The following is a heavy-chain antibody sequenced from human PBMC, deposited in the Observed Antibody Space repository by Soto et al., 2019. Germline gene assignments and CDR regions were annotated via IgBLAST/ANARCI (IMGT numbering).Heavy chain of an antibody. CDR3: TRDPLAVAATWYAFDI. D-gene: IGHD2-15*01. CDR1: GFTFGDYA. CDR2: IRSKAYGGTT. Sequence: GGSQRLSCTASGFTFGDYARSWFRQAPGKGLEWVGFIRSKAYGGTTEYAASVKGRFTISRDDSKSIAYLQMNSLKTEDTAVYYCTRDPLAVAATWYAFDIWGQGTMVTVSS. J-gene: IGHJ3*02. V-gene: IGHV3-49*03.